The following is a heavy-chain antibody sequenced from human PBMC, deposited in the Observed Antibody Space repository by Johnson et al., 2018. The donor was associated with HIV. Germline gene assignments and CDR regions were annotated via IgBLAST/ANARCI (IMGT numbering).Heavy chain of an antibody. D-gene: IGHD6-13*01. J-gene: IGHJ3*02. V-gene: IGHV3-30*02. CDR1: GFTFSSYG. CDR3: AFSSWYSFDI. Sequence: QVQLLESGGGVVQPGTSLRLSCAASGFTFSSYGMHWVRQAPGKGLAWVAFIRFDGSDKYYADSAQGRFTISRDNSKNTLYLQMNSLRAEDTAVYYCAFSSWYSFDIWGQGTMGTVSS. CDR2: IRFDGSDK.